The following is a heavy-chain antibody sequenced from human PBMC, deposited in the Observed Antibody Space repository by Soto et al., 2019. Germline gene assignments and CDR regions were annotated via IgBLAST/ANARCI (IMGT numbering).Heavy chain of an antibody. CDR3: ARASRGRSVNYDY. J-gene: IGHJ4*02. D-gene: IGHD4-17*01. Sequence: QVQLVQSGADVKEPGASVKVSCKASGYTFTDYGITWVRQAPGQGLEWMGWISAYNGDTIYVQNIQGRVTMTTDTSTTPADLELRRLRSDDTAVYYCARASRGRSVNYDYWGQGTLVIVSS. V-gene: IGHV1-18*01. CDR2: ISAYNGDT. CDR1: GYTFTDYG.